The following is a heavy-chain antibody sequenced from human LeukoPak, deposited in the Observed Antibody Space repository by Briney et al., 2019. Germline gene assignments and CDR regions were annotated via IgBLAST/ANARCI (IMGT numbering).Heavy chain of an antibody. CDR1: GFTFSSYA. Sequence: EGSLRLSCAASGFTFSSYAMHWVRQAPGKGLEWVAVISYDGSNKYYADSVKGRFTISRDNSKNTLYLQMNSLRAEDTAVYYCARDKQFSADYYYYMDVWGKGTRSPSP. D-gene: IGHD6-19*01. V-gene: IGHV3-30*04. CDR3: ARDKQFSADYYYYMDV. CDR2: ISYDGSNK. J-gene: IGHJ6*03.